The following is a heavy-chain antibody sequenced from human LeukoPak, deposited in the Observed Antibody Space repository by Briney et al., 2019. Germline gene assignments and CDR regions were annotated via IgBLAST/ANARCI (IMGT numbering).Heavy chain of an antibody. V-gene: IGHV3-53*01. CDR1: GFTVSSNY. Sequence: PGGSLRLSCAASGFTVSSNYMSWVRQAPGKGLEWVSVIYTGSSTYYADSVTGRFTISRDYSKNTLYLQMNSLRAEDTAVYYCARSRTYGSFDYWGQGTLVTVSS. D-gene: IGHD3-10*01. J-gene: IGHJ4*02. CDR3: ARSRTYGSFDY. CDR2: IYTGSST.